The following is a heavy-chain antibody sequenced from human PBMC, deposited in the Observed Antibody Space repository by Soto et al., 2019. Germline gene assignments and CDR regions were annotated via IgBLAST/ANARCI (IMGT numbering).Heavy chain of an antibody. CDR1: GYTFSSYY. J-gene: IGHJ4*02. CDR3: ARDGKRYSLDY. D-gene: IGHD5-18*01. V-gene: IGHV1-46*03. CDR2: INPSGGST. Sequence: ASVKVSCKASGYTFSSYYMNWVRQAPGQGLEWLGIINPSGGSTSYAQKFQGRVTMTRDTSTSTVYMELSSLRSEDTAVYYCARDGKRYSLDYWGQGTLVTVSS.